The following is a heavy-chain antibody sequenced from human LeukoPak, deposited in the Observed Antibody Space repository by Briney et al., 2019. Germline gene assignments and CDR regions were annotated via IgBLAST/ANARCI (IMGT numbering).Heavy chain of an antibody. Sequence: GASVKVSCKASGGTFSSYAISWVRQAPGQWLEWMGGIIPIFGTANYAQKFQGRVTITADESTSTAYMELSSLRSEDTAVYYCARGHVDCSSTSCSTYYYYYGMDVWGQGTTVTVSS. D-gene: IGHD2-2*01. CDR3: ARGHVDCSSTSCSTYYYYYGMDV. CDR1: GGTFSSYA. CDR2: IIPIFGTA. V-gene: IGHV1-69*13. J-gene: IGHJ6*02.